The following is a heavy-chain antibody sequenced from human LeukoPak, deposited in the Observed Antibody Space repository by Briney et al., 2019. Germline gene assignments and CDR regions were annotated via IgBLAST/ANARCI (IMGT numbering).Heavy chain of an antibody. CDR2: INWNGGST. V-gene: IGHV3-20*04. Sequence: SGGSLRLSCAASGFTFDDYGMSWVRQAPGKGLEWVSGINWNGGSTGYADSVKGRFTISRDNAKNSLYLQMNSLRAEDTALYYCAGSIVVVITGAFDIWGQGTMVTVSS. CDR3: AGSIVVVITGAFDI. J-gene: IGHJ3*02. D-gene: IGHD3-22*01. CDR1: GFTFDDYG.